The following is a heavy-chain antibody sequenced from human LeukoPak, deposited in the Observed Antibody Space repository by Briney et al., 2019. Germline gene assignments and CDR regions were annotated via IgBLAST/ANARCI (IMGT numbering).Heavy chain of an antibody. J-gene: IGHJ3*02. D-gene: IGHD3-22*01. CDR1: GFTFSSYA. CDR3: AKDYGYYYDSSGYYYGDDAFDI. V-gene: IGHV3-23*01. Sequence: PGGSLRLSCAASGFTFSSYAMSWVRQAPGKGLEWVSAISGSGGSTYYADSVKGRFTISRDNSKNTLYLQMNSLRAEDTAVYYCAKDYGYYYDSSGYYYGDDAFDIWGQGTMVTVSP. CDR2: ISGSGGST.